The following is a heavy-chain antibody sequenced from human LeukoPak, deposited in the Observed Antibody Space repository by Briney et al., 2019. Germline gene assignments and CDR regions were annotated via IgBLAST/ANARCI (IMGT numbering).Heavy chain of an antibody. V-gene: IGHV4-61*02. D-gene: IGHD5-18*01. CDR2: IYTSGST. J-gene: IGHJ4*02. CDR1: GGSISSGSYY. Sequence: SETLSLTCTVSGGSISSGSYYWSWIRQPAGKGLEWIGRIYTSGSTNYNPSLKSRVTISVDTSKNQFSLKLSSVTAADTAVYYCAKSSYSIFDYWGQGTLVTVSS. CDR3: AKSSYSIFDY.